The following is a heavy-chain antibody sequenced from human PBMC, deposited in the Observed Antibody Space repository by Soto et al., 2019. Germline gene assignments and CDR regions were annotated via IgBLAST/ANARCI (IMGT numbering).Heavy chain of an antibody. CDR3: ARTDSGRYGEQFDY. CDR2: IYYSGST. Sequence: SETLSLTCTVSGGSISSGDYYWSWIRQPPGKGLEWIGYIYYSGSTYYNPSLKSRVTISVDTPKNQFSLKLSSVTAADTAVYYCARTDSGRYGEQFDYWGQGALVTVSS. D-gene: IGHD1-26*01. J-gene: IGHJ4*02. CDR1: GGSISSGDYY. V-gene: IGHV4-30-4*01.